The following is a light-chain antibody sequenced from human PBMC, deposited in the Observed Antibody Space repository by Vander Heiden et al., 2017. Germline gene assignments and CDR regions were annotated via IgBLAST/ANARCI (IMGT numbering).Light chain of an antibody. CDR2: AAS. CDR1: KSISSY. Sequence: DIQMTQSPSSLSASVVARITITCRASKSISSYLNWYQQKPGKAPKLLIYAASSLQSGVPSRFSGSGSGTDFTLTISSLQPEDFATYYCQQSYSTPPSFGQGTRLEIK. CDR3: QQSYSTPPS. V-gene: IGKV1-39*01. J-gene: IGKJ5*01.